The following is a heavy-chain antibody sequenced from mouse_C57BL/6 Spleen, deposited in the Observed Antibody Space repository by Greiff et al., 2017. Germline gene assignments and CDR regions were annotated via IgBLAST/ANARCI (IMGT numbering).Heavy chain of an antibody. J-gene: IGHJ4*01. Sequence: EVQLVESGGGLVKPGGSLKLSCAASGFTFSSYAMSWVRQTPEKRLEWVATISDGGSYSYYPDNVKGRFTISRDKAKNNLYLQMSHLKSEDTAMYCWARANDYGSSYDFAMDYWGRGTSVTVSS. D-gene: IGHD1-1*01. CDR3: ARANDYGSSYDFAMDY. CDR1: GFTFSSYA. CDR2: ISDGGSYS. V-gene: IGHV5-4*01.